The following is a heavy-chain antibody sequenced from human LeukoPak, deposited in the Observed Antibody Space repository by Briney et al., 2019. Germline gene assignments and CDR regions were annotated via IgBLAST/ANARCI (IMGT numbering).Heavy chain of an antibody. V-gene: IGHV1-2*02. CDR3: ARAAGPYTTSRFHC. J-gene: IGHJ4*02. CDR2: IDPVSGGT. Sequence: ASVKVSCKTSGYNFIDYYIHWVRQAPGQGLEWVGRIDPVSGGTHYAQKFQVRVTMTRDTSISTVYMEMSGLKSDDTALYYCARAAGPYTTSRFHCWGQGTLVTVSS. D-gene: IGHD2-2*01. CDR1: GYNFIDYY.